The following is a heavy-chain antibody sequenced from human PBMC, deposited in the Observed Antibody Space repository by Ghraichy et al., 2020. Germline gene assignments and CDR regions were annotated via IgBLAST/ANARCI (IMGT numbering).Heavy chain of an antibody. V-gene: IGHV4-39*01. CDR2: IYYSGST. Sequence: SETLSLTCTVSGGSISSSSYYWGWIRQPPGKGLEWIGSIYYSGSTYYNPSLKSRVTISVDTSKNQFSLKLSSVTAADTAVYYCARPLHCSSTSCYNYYGMDVWGQGTTVTGSS. CDR1: GGSISSSSYY. CDR3: ARPLHCSSTSCYNYYGMDV. J-gene: IGHJ6*02. D-gene: IGHD2-2*02.